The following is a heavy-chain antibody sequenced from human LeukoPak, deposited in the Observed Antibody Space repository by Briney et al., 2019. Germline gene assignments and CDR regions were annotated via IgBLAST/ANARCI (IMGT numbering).Heavy chain of an antibody. CDR1: GGSISSHY. CDR2: IYYSGNT. D-gene: IGHD6-13*01. Sequence: SETLSLTCTVSGGSISSHYWSWIRQPPGKGLEWIGYIYYSGNTYYNPSLKSRVTISVDTSKNQFSLKLSSVTAADTAVYYCAREGAAGNYFDYWGQGTLVTVSS. J-gene: IGHJ4*02. CDR3: AREGAAGNYFDY. V-gene: IGHV4-59*11.